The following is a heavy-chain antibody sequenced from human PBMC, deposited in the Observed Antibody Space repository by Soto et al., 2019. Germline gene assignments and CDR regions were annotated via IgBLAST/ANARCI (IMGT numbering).Heavy chain of an antibody. Sequence: SETLSLTCAVSSGSISSSNWWSWVRQPPGKGLEWIGEIYHSGSTNYNPSPKSRVTISVDKSKNQFSLKLSSVTAADTAVYYCARVGVPDYYMDVWGKGTTVTVSS. CDR1: SGSISSSNW. CDR2: IYHSGST. D-gene: IGHD3-3*01. CDR3: ARVGVPDYYMDV. V-gene: IGHV4-4*02. J-gene: IGHJ6*03.